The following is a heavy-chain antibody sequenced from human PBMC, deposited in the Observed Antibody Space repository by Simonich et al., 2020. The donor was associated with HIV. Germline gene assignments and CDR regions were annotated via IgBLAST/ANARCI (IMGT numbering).Heavy chain of an antibody. Sequence: QVQLVESGGGVVQPGRSLRLSCAASGFTFSSYAMHWVRQAPGKGMGGVAVIWYDERNKYYSDAVKGRFTISRDNSKNTLYLQMNSLRAEDTAVYYCARGASISNSWSLNYWGQGTLVTVSS. CDR2: IWYDERNK. J-gene: IGHJ4*02. V-gene: IGHV3-33*01. D-gene: IGHD6-13*01. CDR3: ARGASISNSWSLNY. CDR1: GFTFSSYA.